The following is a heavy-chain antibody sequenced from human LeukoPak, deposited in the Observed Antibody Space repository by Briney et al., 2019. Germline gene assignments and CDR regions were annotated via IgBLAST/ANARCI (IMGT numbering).Heavy chain of an antibody. J-gene: IGHJ4*02. V-gene: IGHV1-18*01. Sequence: GASVKVSRKASGYTFTSYGISWVRQAPGQGLEWRGWSSGYNGNTIYAQKLQGTVSMTTDTSTSTAYMDLRSLRSDDAAAYYCARQYCNNPTCHTRDFDYWGQGTLVTVSS. CDR2: SSGYNGNT. D-gene: IGHD2/OR15-2a*01. CDR3: ARQYCNNPTCHTRDFDY. CDR1: GYTFTSYG.